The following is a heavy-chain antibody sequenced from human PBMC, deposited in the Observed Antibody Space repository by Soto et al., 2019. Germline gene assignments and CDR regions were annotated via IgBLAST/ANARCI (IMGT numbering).Heavy chain of an antibody. Sequence: QVQLVQSGAEVKKPGSSVKVSCKASGGTFSSYAISWVRQAPGQGLEWMGGIIPIFGTANYAQKFQGRVTITADEYTSTAYMKLSSLRSEDTAVYYSARDSGGTTVALGMEVWGQGTTVTVSS. CDR3: ARDSGGTTVALGMEV. CDR1: GGTFSSYA. CDR2: IIPIFGTA. D-gene: IGHD4-17*01. J-gene: IGHJ6*02. V-gene: IGHV1-69*01.